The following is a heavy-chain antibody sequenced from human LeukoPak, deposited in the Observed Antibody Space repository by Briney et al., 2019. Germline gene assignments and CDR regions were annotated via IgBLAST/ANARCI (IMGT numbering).Heavy chain of an antibody. J-gene: IGHJ3*02. D-gene: IGHD6-19*01. CDR1: GYTLTELS. CDR2: FDPEDGET. CDR3: ARVGGVQGSSGWYFAFDI. Sequence: ASVKVSCKVSGYTLTELSMHWVRQAPGKGLEWMGGFDPEDGETIYAQKFQGRVTMTRDMSTSTVYMELSSLRSEDTAVYYCARVGGVQGSSGWYFAFDIWGQGTMVTVSS. V-gene: IGHV1-24*01.